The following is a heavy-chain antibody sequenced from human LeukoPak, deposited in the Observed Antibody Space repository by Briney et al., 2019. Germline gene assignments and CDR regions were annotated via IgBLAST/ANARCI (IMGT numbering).Heavy chain of an antibody. CDR2: ISWNSGSI. Sequence: TGGSLRLSCAASGFTFSSYSMNWVRQAPGKGLEWVSGISWNSGSIGYADSVKGRFTISRDNAKNSLYLQMNSLRAEDTALYYCAKVSGEVTWDYFDYWGQGTLVTVSS. CDR1: GFTFSSYS. CDR3: AKVSGEVTWDYFDY. D-gene: IGHD3-16*01. J-gene: IGHJ4*02. V-gene: IGHV3-9*01.